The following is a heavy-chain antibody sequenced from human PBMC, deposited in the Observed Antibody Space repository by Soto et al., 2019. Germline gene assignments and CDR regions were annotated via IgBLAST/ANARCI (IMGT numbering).Heavy chain of an antibody. CDR2: IIPILGIA. CDR3: ARDSYSSSWYYFDY. V-gene: IGHV1-69*04. CDR1: GGTFSSYT. J-gene: IGHJ4*02. Sequence: QVQLVHSGAEVKKPGSSVKVSCKASGGTFSSYTISWVRQAPGQGLEWMGRIIPILGIANYAQKFQGRVTITADKSTSTAYMELSSLRSEDTAVYYCARDSYSSSWYYFDYWGQGTLVTVSS. D-gene: IGHD6-13*01.